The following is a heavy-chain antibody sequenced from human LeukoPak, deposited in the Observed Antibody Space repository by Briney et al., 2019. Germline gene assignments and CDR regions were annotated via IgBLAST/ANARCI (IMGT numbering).Heavy chain of an antibody. CDR3: AKDNMGYIVGAAEYDY. J-gene: IGHJ4*02. V-gene: IGHV3-23*01. D-gene: IGHD1-26*01. CDR1: GFTFSSYA. Sequence: GGSLRLSCAPSGFTFSSYAMSWARHAPGKGLEWLSAISGSGGSTYYADSVKGRFTISRDNSKNTLYLQMNSLRAEDTAVYYCAKDNMGYIVGAAEYDYWGQGTLVTVSS. CDR2: ISGSGGST.